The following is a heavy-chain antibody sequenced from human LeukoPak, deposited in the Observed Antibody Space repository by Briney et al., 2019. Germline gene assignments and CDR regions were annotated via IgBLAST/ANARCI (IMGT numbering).Heavy chain of an antibody. CDR1: GGTFSSYA. Sequence: SVTVSCKASGGTFSSYAISWVRQAPGQGLEWMGGIIPIFGTANYAQKFQGRVTITADESTSTAYMELSSLRSEDTAVYYCARVGTSGGYYYYGMDVWGQGTTVTVSS. D-gene: IGHD2-15*01. CDR2: IIPIFGTA. J-gene: IGHJ6*02. CDR3: ARVGTSGGYYYYGMDV. V-gene: IGHV1-69*13.